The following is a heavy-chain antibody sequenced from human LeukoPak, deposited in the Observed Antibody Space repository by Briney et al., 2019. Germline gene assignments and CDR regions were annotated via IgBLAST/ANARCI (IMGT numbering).Heavy chain of an antibody. CDR3: ARSPGIAAARDAFDI. V-gene: IGHV3-48*01. CDR2: ISSSSSTI. D-gene: IGHD6-13*01. J-gene: IGHJ3*02. CDR1: GFTVSSNY. Sequence: GGSLRLSCAASGFTVSSNYMSWVRQAPGKGLEWVSYISSSSSTIHYADSVKGRFTISRDNAKNSLYLQMNSLRAEDTAVYYCARSPGIAAARDAFDIWGQGTMVTVSS.